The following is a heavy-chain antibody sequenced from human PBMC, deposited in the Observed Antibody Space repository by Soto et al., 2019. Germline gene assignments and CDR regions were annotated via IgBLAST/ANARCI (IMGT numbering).Heavy chain of an antibody. Sequence: EVQLVESGGDLVKPGGSLRLSCVTSGFMFSSAWMSWVRQAPGKGLEWVGRIKSKADGRARDYAAPVKGRFSISRDDSKNTLYLQMNSLRAEDTAVYYCVEGWNDFWGQGTLVTVSS. CDR2: IKSKADGRAR. CDR3: VEGWNDF. V-gene: IGHV3-15*01. J-gene: IGHJ4*02. CDR1: GFMFSSAW. D-gene: IGHD1-1*01.